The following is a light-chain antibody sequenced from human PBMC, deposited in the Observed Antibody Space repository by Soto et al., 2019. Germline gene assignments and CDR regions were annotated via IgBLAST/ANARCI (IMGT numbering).Light chain of an antibody. CDR3: QHRM. Sequence: DIQMTQSPSSLSASVGDRVTITCQASQDISNYLNWYQQKAGKAPKLLIYDASSLDTGVPSRFSGSGSGTEFTLTISSLQPDDFATYYCQHRMFGQGTTV. CDR1: QDISNY. V-gene: IGKV1-33*01. CDR2: DAS. J-gene: IGKJ1*01.